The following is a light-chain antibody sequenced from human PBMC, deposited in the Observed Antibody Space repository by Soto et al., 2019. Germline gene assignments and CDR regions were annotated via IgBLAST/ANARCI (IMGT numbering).Light chain of an antibody. CDR1: QSLLYNNTYNY. V-gene: IGKV2-28*01. CDR3: MQALQSLT. CDR2: FGS. Sequence: DIVMTQSPLTLPVTPGEPASISCRSSQSLLYNNTYNYLDWYVQKPGQSPQLLIYFGSNRAPGVPDRFSGSGSGTDFTLIINRVEAEDVGTYYCMQALQSLTFGQGTRLENK. J-gene: IGKJ5*01.